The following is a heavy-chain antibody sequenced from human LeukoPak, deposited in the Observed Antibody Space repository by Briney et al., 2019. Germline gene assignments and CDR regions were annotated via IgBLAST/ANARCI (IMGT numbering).Heavy chain of an antibody. Sequence: VASVKVSCKASGGTFSSYAISWVRQAPGQGLEWMGRIIPILGIANYAQKFQGRVTITADKSTNTAYMELSSLRPEDTAVYYCARDPSGYDMGSDYWGQGTLVTVSS. CDR3: ARDPSGYDMGSDY. CDR1: GGTFSSYA. CDR2: IIPILGIA. V-gene: IGHV1-69*04. D-gene: IGHD5-12*01. J-gene: IGHJ4*02.